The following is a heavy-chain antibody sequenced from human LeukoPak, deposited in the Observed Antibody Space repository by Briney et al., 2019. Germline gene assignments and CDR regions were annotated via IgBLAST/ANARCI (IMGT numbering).Heavy chain of an antibody. CDR2: IYSGGST. D-gene: IGHD1-26*01. J-gene: IGHJ4*02. CDR3: ARVSGSYYFDY. CDR1: GFTVSSNY. Sequence: GGSLRLSCAASGFTVSSNYMSWVRPAPGKGLEWVSVIYSGGSTYYADSVKGRFTISRDNSKNTLYLQMNSLRAEDTAVYYCARVSGSYYFDYWGQGTLVTVSS. V-gene: IGHV3-53*01.